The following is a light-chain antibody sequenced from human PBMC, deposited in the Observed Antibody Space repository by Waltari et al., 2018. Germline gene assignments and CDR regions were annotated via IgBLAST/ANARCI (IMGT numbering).Light chain of an antibody. J-gene: IGKJ2*01. Sequence: DIVMTQSPDSLAVSLGERATIHCKSSQSIFYSSNNKDYLAWYQLKPGQPPKLLIYWASTRECGVPDRFSGSGTGTDFTLTISSLQTEDVATYYCQQYRDTPYTFGQGTNLEI. CDR3: QQYRDTPYT. CDR2: WAS. CDR1: QSIFYSSNNKDY. V-gene: IGKV4-1*01.